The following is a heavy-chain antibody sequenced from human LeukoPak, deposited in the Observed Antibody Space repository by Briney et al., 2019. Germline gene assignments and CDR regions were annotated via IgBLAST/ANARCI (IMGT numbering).Heavy chain of an antibody. CDR1: GYSISSGYD. CDR3: ARGGRAAAGLSYY. V-gene: IGHV4-38-2*02. CDR2: ISQSGDT. J-gene: IGHJ4*02. D-gene: IGHD6-13*01. Sequence: SETLSLTCTVSGYSISSGYDWGWMRQAPGKGLEWLASISQSGDTYNNPSLKSRVSLSVDTSKNQLSLKLTSVTAADTAVYYCARGGRAAAGLSYYWGQGTLVTVSS.